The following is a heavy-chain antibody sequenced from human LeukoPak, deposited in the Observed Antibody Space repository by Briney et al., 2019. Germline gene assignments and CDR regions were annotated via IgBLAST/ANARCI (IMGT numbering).Heavy chain of an antibody. CDR2: MNPHNGNT. Sequence: ASVKVSCKVSGYTFISYDINWVRQATGQGLEWLAWMNPHNGNTAFAQKFQGRVTVTRDTSTSTAYMELSGLRSEDTAVYYCARRGSPYGHYGMDVWGQGTTVTVSS. CDR3: ARRGSPYGHYGMDV. V-gene: IGHV1-8*01. D-gene: IGHD3-16*01. J-gene: IGHJ6*02. CDR1: GYTFISYD.